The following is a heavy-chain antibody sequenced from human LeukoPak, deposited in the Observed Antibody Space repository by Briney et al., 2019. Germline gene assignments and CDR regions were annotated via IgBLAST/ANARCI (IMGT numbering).Heavy chain of an antibody. CDR2: IKQDGSEK. CDR3: ATSNWGSNY. V-gene: IGHV3-7*01. J-gene: IGHJ4*02. Sequence: GGSLRLPCAASGFTFSSYWMSWVRQAPGKGLEWLANIKQDGSEKYYADSVKGRFTISRDNAKNSLYLQMYSLRAEDTVVYYCATSNWGSNYWGQGTLVTVSS. D-gene: IGHD7-27*01. CDR1: GFTFSSYW.